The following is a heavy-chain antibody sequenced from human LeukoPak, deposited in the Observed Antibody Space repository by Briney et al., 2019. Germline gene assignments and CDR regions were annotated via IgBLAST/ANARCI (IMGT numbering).Heavy chain of an antibody. V-gene: IGHV3-23*01. Sequence: GGSLRLSCAASGFTFSSYAMSWVRQAPGKGLEWVSAISGSGGSTYYADSVKGRFTISRDNSRDTLYLQMNSLRAEDTAVYYCAKGYYDYVWGSYYFGYWGQGTLVTVSS. D-gene: IGHD3-16*01. J-gene: IGHJ4*02. CDR3: AKGYYDYVWGSYYFGY. CDR1: GFTFSSYA. CDR2: ISGSGGST.